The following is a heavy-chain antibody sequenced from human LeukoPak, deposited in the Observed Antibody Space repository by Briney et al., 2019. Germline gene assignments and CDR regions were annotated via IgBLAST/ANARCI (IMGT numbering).Heavy chain of an antibody. D-gene: IGHD3-22*01. CDR3: ARHMANMISYYYYGMDV. CDR1: GFTFSDYY. V-gene: IGHV3-11*01. CDR2: ISSTGGGSYI. J-gene: IGHJ6*02. Sequence: GGSLRLSCAASGFTFSDYYLSWIRQAPGRGLEWVSYISSTGGGSYIYYAGSVKGRFTIARDNAKNSLYLQMNSLRAEDTAVYYCARHMANMISYYYYGMDVWGQGTTVTVSS.